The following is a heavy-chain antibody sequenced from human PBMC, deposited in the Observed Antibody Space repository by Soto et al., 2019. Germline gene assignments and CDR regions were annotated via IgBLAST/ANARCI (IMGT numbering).Heavy chain of an antibody. V-gene: IGHV4-30-4*01. Sequence: SETLSLTCTVSAGSISSGVYSLGWIRQPPGKGLSSIGYIYYSVNTYFNPSLKSRVTLSVDTFKNQFSLNLSSVTAADTAVYYRVRYCGTTKCPLDYGGQGTLVTVSS. CDR3: VRYCGTTKCPLDY. CDR1: AGSISSGVYS. CDR2: IYYSVNT. D-gene: IGHD2-2*01. J-gene: IGHJ4*02.